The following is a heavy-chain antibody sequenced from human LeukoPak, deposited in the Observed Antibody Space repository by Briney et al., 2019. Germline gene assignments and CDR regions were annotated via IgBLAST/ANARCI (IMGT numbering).Heavy chain of an antibody. V-gene: IGHV1-18*01. CDR1: GYTFTSYG. J-gene: IGHJ6*02. Sequence: GASVKVSCKASGYTFTSYGISWVRQAPGQGLEWMGWISAYNGNTNYAQKLQGRVTMTTDTSTSTAYMELRSLRSDDTAVYYCARDPYDILTGYLGGYYYYGMDVWGQGTTVTVSS. CDR2: ISAYNGNT. D-gene: IGHD3-9*01. CDR3: ARDPYDILTGYLGGYYYYGMDV.